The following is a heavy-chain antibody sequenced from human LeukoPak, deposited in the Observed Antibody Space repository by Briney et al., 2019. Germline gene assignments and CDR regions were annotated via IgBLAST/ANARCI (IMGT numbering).Heavy chain of an antibody. D-gene: IGHD3-10*01. CDR2: ISGSGGST. CDR3: AREAYYYGSGSYIYWFDP. J-gene: IGHJ5*02. Sequence: QPGGSLRLSCAASGFTFSSYAMSWVRQAPGKGLEWVSAISGSGGSTYYADSVKGRFTISRDNSKNTLYLQMNSLRAEDTALYYCAREAYYYGSGSYIYWFDPWGQGTLVTVSS. CDR1: GFTFSSYA. V-gene: IGHV3-23*01.